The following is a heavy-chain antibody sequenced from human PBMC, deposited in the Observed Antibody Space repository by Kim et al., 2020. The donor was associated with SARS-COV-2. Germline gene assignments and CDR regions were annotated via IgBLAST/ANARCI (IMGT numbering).Heavy chain of an antibody. CDR1: GYTFTSYD. Sequence: ASVKVSCKASGYTFTSYDINWVRQATGQGLEWMGWMNPNSGNTGYAQKFQGRVTMTRNTSISTAYMELSSLRSEDTAVYYCARGTVGKEVTIFGVVIIRRWFDPWGQGTLVTVSS. CDR3: ARGTVGKEVTIFGVVIIRRWFDP. D-gene: IGHD3-3*01. V-gene: IGHV1-8*01. J-gene: IGHJ5*02. CDR2: MNPNSGNT.